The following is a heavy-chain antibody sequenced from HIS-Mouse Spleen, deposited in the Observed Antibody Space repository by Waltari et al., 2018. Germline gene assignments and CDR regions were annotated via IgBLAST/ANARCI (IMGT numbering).Heavy chain of an antibody. J-gene: IGHJ4*02. D-gene: IGHD2-15*01. V-gene: IGHV4-30-4*01. CDR3: ARGAPYCSGGSCYPKYYFDY. CDR2: IYYSVST. CDR1: GGSISSGDYY. Sequence: QVQLQESGPGLVKPSQTLSLTCTVSGGSISSGDYYWRWIRQPPGKGLEWIGYIYYSVSTYYNPSLKSRVTISVDTSKNQFSLKLSSVTAADTAVYYCARGAPYCSGGSCYPKYYFDYWGQGTLVTVSS.